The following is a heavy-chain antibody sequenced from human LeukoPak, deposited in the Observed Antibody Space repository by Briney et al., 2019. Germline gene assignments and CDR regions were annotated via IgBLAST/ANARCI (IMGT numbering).Heavy chain of an antibody. CDR1: GFTFSNYG. V-gene: IGHV3-30*03. CDR2: ISYDGSNK. Sequence: GGSLRLSCAASGFTFSNYGMHWVRQAPGKGLGWVALISYDGSNKYYADSVKGRFTISRDNSKNTLYLQLNSLRAEGTAVYYCARDSRYCSSTSCHYYNYYGMDVWGQGTTVTVSS. J-gene: IGHJ6*02. CDR3: ARDSRYCSSTSCHYYNYYGMDV. D-gene: IGHD2-2*01.